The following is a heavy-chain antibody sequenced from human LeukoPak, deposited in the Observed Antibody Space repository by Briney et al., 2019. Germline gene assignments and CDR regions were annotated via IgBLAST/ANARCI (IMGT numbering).Heavy chain of an antibody. Sequence: SGTLSLTCTVSGDSISSTGCWTWVRQLPGEGLEWIGEVYHSGATNYNPSLKSRVTMSVDKSKNQFSLKVNSVTAADTAVYYCAKNGGNSDLEYWGQGTLVTVSS. D-gene: IGHD4-23*01. V-gene: IGHV4-4*02. CDR3: AKNGGNSDLEY. CDR1: GDSISSTGC. CDR2: VYHSGAT. J-gene: IGHJ4*02.